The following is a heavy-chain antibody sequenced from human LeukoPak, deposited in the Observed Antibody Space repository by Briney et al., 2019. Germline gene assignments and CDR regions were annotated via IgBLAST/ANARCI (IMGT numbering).Heavy chain of an antibody. CDR1: GFTFSSCA. CDR2: TSGSGGGT. V-gene: IGHV3-23*01. CDR3: AKESSAAS. J-gene: IGHJ4*02. Sequence: GGSLRLSCAASGFTFSSCAMSWVRQAPGKGLEWVAATSGSGGGTFYADSVKGRFTISRDNSRNTLYLQMNSLRAEDTALYYCAKESSAASWGQGTLVTVSS. D-gene: IGHD6-13*01.